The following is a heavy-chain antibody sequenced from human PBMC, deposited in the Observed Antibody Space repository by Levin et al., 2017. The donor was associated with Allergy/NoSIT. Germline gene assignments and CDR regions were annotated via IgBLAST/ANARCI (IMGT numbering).Heavy chain of an antibody. CDR3: AKHLWTWDENYFES. D-gene: IGHD3/OR15-3a*01. Sequence: SETLSLTCTVSGGSLTSTSYYWAWIRQPPGKGLEYIGDIYYSGSTYYNPSLKSRVTISVDTSKSQFSLKLTSVTAADTAVYYCAKHLWTWDENYFESGGQGVLLTVAS. CDR2: IYYSGST. V-gene: IGHV4-39*01. CDR1: GGSLTSTSYY. J-gene: IGHJ4*02.